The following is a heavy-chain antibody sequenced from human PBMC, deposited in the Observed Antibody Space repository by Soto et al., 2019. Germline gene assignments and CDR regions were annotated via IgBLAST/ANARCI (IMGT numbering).Heavy chain of an antibody. Sequence: GGSLRLSCAASGFTFSSYGMHWVRQAPGKGLEWVAVIWYDGSNKYYADSVKGRFTISRDNSKNTLYLQMNSLRAEDTAVYYCAKDPPAIFGVVTNFGYWGQGTLVTVSS. CDR3: AKDPPAIFGVVTNFGY. CDR2: IWYDGSNK. CDR1: GFTFSSYG. D-gene: IGHD3-3*01. J-gene: IGHJ4*02. V-gene: IGHV3-33*06.